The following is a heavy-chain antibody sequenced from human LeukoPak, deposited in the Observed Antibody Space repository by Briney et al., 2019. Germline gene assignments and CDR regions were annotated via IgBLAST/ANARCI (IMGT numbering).Heavy chain of an antibody. V-gene: IGHV3-74*01. J-gene: IGHJ4*02. Sequence: PGGSLRLSCAASGFTFSSSWMHGVRQAPGKGLVWVSRINSDGSNRNYADSVKGRFTISRDNAKNALYLQMDSVRAEDAAVYYCARPQDGYNGFDCWGQGTLVTVSS. CDR1: GFTFSSSW. D-gene: IGHD5-24*01. CDR2: INSDGSNR. CDR3: ARPQDGYNGFDC.